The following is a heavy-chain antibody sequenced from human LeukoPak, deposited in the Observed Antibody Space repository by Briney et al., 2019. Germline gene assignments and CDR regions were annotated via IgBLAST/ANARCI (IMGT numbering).Heavy chain of an antibody. CDR1: GFTFGGYW. J-gene: IGHJ4*02. V-gene: IGHV3-64*01. CDR2: INSNGGST. D-gene: IGHD6-13*01. Sequence: GGSLRLSCAATGFTFGGYWMHWVRQVPGKGLEYVSAINSNGGSTYYANSVKGRFTISRDNSKNTLYLQMGSLRTEDMAVYYCARVSSSWGYWGQGTLVTVSS. CDR3: ARVSSSWGY.